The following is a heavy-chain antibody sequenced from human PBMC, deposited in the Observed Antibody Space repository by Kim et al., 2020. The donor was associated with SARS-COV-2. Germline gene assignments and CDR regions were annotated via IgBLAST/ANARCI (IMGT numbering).Heavy chain of an antibody. CDR2: INHSGST. CDR1: GGSFSGYY. D-gene: IGHD5-12*01. J-gene: IGHJ4*02. V-gene: IGHV4-34*01. Sequence: SETLSLTCAVYGGSFSGYYWSWIRQPPGKGLEWIGEINHSGSTNYNPSLKSRVTISVDTSKNQFSLKLSSVTAADTAVYYCARRIVATMGGVDYWGQGTLVTVSS. CDR3: ARRIVATMGGVDY.